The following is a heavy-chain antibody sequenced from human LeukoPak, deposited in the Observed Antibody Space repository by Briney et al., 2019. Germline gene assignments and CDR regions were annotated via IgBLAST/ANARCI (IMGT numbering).Heavy chain of an antibody. CDR3: ARDSRFLEWLVDYYYYMDV. D-gene: IGHD3-3*01. V-gene: IGHV1-2*02. CDR1: GYTFTGYC. Sequence: ASVKVSCKASGYTFTGYCMHWVRQAPGQGLEWMGWINPNSGGTNYAQKFQGRVTMTRDTSISTAYMELSRLRSDDTAVYYCARDSRFLEWLVDYYYYMDVWGRGTTVTVSS. CDR2: INPNSGGT. J-gene: IGHJ6*03.